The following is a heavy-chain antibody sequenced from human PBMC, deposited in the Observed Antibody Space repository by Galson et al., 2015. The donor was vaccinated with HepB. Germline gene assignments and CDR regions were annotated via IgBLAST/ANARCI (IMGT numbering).Heavy chain of an antibody. CDR2: IWYDGSNK. CDR3: ARVDYGDHALDY. J-gene: IGHJ4*02. CDR1: GFTFSSYG. D-gene: IGHD4-17*01. V-gene: IGHV3-33*01. Sequence: SLRLSCAASGFTFSSYGMHWVRQAPGKGLEWVAVIWYDGSNKYYADSVKGRFTISRDNSKNTLYLQMNSLRAEDTAVYYCARVDYGDHALDYWGQGTLVTVSS.